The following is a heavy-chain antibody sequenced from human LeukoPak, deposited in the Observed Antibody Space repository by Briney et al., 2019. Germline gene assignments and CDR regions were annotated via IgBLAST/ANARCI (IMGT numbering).Heavy chain of an antibody. CDR3: ARAPIVVPAAMPYYYYGMDV. J-gene: IGHJ6*04. V-gene: IGHV1-18*04. D-gene: IGHD2-2*01. Sequence: ASVKVSCKASGYTFTSYGIGWVRQAPGQGLEWMGWISAYNGNANYAQKPQGRVTMTTDTSTSTAYMELRSLRSDDTAVYYCARAPIVVPAAMPYYYYGMDVWGKGTTVTVSS. CDR2: ISAYNGNA. CDR1: GYTFTSYG.